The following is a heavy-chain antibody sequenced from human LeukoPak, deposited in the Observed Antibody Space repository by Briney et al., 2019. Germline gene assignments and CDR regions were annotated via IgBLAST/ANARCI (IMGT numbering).Heavy chain of an antibody. D-gene: IGHD6-19*01. Sequence: PGGSLGLSCAASGFTVSSSHMSWVRQAPGKGLEWVSVMFSGGTPYYADSVKGRFTISRDNSKNTLFLQMSSLRAEDTAVYYCTRGISSGSAFDIWGQGTMVTVSS. CDR1: GFTVSSSH. J-gene: IGHJ3*02. CDR3: TRGISSGSAFDI. CDR2: MFSGGTP. V-gene: IGHV3-53*01.